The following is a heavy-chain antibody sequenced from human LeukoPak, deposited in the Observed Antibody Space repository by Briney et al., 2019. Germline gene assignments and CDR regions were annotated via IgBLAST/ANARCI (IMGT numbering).Heavy chain of an antibody. J-gene: IGHJ5*02. CDR2: IYYSGRT. V-gene: IGHV4-59*08. CDR3: ARHAGGYSNYVPGWFDP. CDR1: GGSISSYY. D-gene: IGHD4-11*01. Sequence: SETLSLTCTVYGGSISSYYWSWIRQPPGKGLEWIGYIYYSGRTNHYPSLKSRVTFSVNTSKNQFSQKLTSVTAADPAVYYCARHAGGYSNYVPGWFDPWGQGTLVTVSS.